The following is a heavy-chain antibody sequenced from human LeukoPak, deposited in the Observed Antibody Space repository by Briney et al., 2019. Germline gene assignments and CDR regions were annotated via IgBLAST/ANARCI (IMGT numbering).Heavy chain of an antibody. CDR3: VRHSGGTTYDY. CDR1: GGSISGYY. Sequence: ETLSLTCTVCGGSISGYYWSWIRQPPGKGLEWIAYISYSGSTSYNASLKSRVTISVDTSKNQFSLNLSSLTAADTAVYYCVRHSGGTTYDYWGQGIQVTVSS. V-gene: IGHV4-59*08. D-gene: IGHD1-7*01. J-gene: IGHJ4*02. CDR2: ISYSGST.